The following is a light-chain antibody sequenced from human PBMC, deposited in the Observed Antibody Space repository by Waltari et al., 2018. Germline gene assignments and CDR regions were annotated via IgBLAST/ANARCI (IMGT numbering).Light chain of an antibody. V-gene: IGLV1-47*01. CDR3: AAWDDSLKV. J-gene: IGLJ2*01. Sequence: QSVLTQPPSASGTPGQRVTISCSGSSSNIGSNYVYWYQQLPGTAPKLLIYRNNQRPSGVPDRFPGSKSGTSASLAIRGLRSEDEADYYCAAWDDSLKVFGGGTKLTVL. CDR1: SSNIGSNY. CDR2: RNN.